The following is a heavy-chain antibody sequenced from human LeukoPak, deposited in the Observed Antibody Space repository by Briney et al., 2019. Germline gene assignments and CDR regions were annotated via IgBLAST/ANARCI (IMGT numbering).Heavy chain of an antibody. D-gene: IGHD1-26*01. Sequence: SETLSLTCAVYGGSFSGYYWSWIRQPAGKGLEWIGRIYTSGSTNYNPSLKSRVTMSVDTSKNQFSLKLSSVTAADTAVYYCARDPSPGSGSYYFDYWGQGTLVTVSS. CDR2: IYTSGST. CDR3: ARDPSPGSGSYYFDY. V-gene: IGHV4-4*07. J-gene: IGHJ4*02. CDR1: GGSFSGYY.